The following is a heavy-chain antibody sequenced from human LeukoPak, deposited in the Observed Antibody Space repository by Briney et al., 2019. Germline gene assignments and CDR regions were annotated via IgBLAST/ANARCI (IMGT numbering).Heavy chain of an antibody. CDR2: ISAYNGNT. V-gene: IGHV1-18*01. CDR1: GYTFTSYG. Sequence: ASVKVSCKASGYTFTSYGISWVRQAPGQGLEWMGWISAYNGNTNYARKLQGRVTMTTDTSTSTAYMELRSLRSDDTAVYYCARDYCSGGSCYSSFDYWGQGTLVTVSS. J-gene: IGHJ4*02. D-gene: IGHD2-15*01. CDR3: ARDYCSGGSCYSSFDY.